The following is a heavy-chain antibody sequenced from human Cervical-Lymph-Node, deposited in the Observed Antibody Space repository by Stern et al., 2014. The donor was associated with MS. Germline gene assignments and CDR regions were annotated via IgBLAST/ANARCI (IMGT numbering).Heavy chain of an antibody. Sequence: VQLVESGGGLVQPGGSLRLSCVASGFTFSPYWIHWVRQAPGKGLVWVSRIKGDGSETNYADSVKGRFTISRDNAKNTLYLQMDSLRAEDTAVYYCARDLVLGSGSLDYWGQGTLVTVAS. CDR3: ARDLVLGSGSLDY. CDR1: GFTFSPYW. CDR2: IKGDGSET. J-gene: IGHJ4*02. D-gene: IGHD3-22*01. V-gene: IGHV3-74*01.